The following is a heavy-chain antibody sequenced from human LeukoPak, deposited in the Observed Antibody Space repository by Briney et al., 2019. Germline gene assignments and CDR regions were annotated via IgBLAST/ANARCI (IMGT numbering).Heavy chain of an antibody. D-gene: IGHD3-10*01. J-gene: IGHJ6*03. V-gene: IGHV3-7*01. CDR1: GLTFSSYW. CDR3: ARDPGSGYMDV. CDR2: IKQDGSEK. Sequence: GGSLRLSCAASGLTFSSYWMSWVRQAPGKGLKWVANIKQDGSEKYYVDSVKGRFTISRDNAKNSLYLQMNSLRAEDTAVYYCARDPGSGYMDVWGKGTTVTVSS.